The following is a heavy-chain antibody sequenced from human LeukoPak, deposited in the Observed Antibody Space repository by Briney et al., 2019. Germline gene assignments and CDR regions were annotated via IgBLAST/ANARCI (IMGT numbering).Heavy chain of an antibody. D-gene: IGHD6-19*01. CDR1: GDSFSSGGYY. V-gene: IGHV4-61*08. J-gene: IGHJ5*01. CDR3: AREGGRQWLVSGALDS. CDR2: IYHGSA. Sequence: SETLSLTCTVSGDSFSSGGYYWTWIRQPPGKGLEWIGYIYHGSATYNPSLESRVTLSMDTSKNQYSLKMTSVTAADTAVYYCAREGGRQWLVSGALDSWGQGTLVTVSS.